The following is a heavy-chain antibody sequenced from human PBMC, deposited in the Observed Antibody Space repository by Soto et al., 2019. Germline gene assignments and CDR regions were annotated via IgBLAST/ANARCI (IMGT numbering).Heavy chain of an antibody. J-gene: IGHJ5*02. V-gene: IGHV1-2*02. CDR3: ARYALVRTVYVPTADWFAP. D-gene: IGHD2-8*01. CDR2: IKPNTGGA. Sequence: ASVKVSGKASRYTVTDYYIHWVRQAPGQGLEWMGWIKPNTGGANSAQKFKGRVTMTWDTSISTAYMDLSGLTSDDTAVYYCARYALVRTVYVPTADWFAPWGQGTLVTVSS. CDR1: RYTVTDYY.